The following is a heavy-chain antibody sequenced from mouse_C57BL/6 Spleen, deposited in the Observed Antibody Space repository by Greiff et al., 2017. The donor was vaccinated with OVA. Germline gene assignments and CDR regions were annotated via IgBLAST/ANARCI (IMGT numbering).Heavy chain of an antibody. V-gene: IGHV5-17*01. Sequence: EVQLVESGGGLVKPGGSLKLSCAASGFTFSDYGMHWVRQAPEKGLEWVAYISSGSSTIYYADTVKGRFTISRDNAKNTLFLQMTSLRSEDTAMYYCAWGGGLRYFDVWGTGTTVTVSS. J-gene: IGHJ1*03. CDR2: ISSGSSTI. CDR1: GFTFSDYG. D-gene: IGHD2-4*01. CDR3: AWGGGLRYFDV.